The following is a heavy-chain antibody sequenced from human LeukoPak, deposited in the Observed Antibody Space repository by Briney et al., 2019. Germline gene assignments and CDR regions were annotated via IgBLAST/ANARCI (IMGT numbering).Heavy chain of an antibody. CDR3: AKVRGSYYFDY. Sequence: GGSLRLSCAAPGFTFSSYAMRWVRQAPGKGLEWVSAISGSGSTTYYADSVKGRFTISRDNSKNTLYLQMNSLRAEDTAVYYCAKVRGSYYFDYWGQGTLVTVSS. J-gene: IGHJ4*02. CDR1: GFTFSSYA. CDR2: ISGSGSTT. V-gene: IGHV3-23*01. D-gene: IGHD6-6*01.